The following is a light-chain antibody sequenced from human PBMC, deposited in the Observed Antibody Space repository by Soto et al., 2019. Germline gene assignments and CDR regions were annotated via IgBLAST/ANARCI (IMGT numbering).Light chain of an antibody. J-gene: IGKJ2*01. CDR1: QSISTS. V-gene: IGKV1-5*01. CDR2: DAS. Sequence: DIQMTQSPSTLSGSVGDRVTITCRASQSISTSLAWYQQKPGKAPKFLIYDASSLESGVPSRFSGSGSGTEFTLTISSLQPDDFATYYCQQYSSYYTFGQGTKVDIK. CDR3: QQYSSYYT.